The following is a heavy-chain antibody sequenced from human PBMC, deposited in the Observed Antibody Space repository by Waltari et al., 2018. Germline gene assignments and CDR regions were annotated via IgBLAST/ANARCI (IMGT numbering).Heavy chain of an antibody. CDR1: GYNFTSYY. V-gene: IGHV1-46*01. J-gene: IGHJ5*02. Sequence: QVQLVQSGAEVKKPGASVKVSCKASGYNFTSYYMHWVRQAPGQGLEWMGIINPSGGSTSYAQKFQGRVTMTRDTSTNTVYMELSSLRSEDTAVYYCARSGGVRYNWFDPWGQGTLVTVSS. D-gene: IGHD2-8*02. CDR2: INPSGGST. CDR3: ARSGGVRYNWFDP.